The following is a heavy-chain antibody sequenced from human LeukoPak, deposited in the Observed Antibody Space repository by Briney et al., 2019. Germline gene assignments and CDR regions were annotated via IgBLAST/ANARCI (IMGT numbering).Heavy chain of an antibody. CDR1: GYTFTSYD. CDR3: ARDVAVAGVGAFDI. D-gene: IGHD6-19*01. J-gene: IGHJ3*02. V-gene: IGHV1-8*01. CDR2: MNPNSGNT. Sequence: ASVKVSCMASGYTFTSYDINWVRQATGQGPEWMGWMNPNSGNTGYAQKFQGRVTMTRNTSISTAYMELSSLRSEDTAVYYCARDVAVAGVGAFDIWGQGTMVTVSS.